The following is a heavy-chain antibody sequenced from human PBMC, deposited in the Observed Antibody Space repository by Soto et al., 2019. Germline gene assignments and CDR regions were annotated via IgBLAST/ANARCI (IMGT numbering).Heavy chain of an antibody. Sequence: QVQLQESGPGLVKPSQTLSLTCTVSGGSINSGGYCWSWIRQHPGKGLDWIGCISYGGSTSYNPSLKSRVTRTVDTSKNQISLKLTSVTDADTAVYYCARGILVWGQGALITVSS. CDR1: GGSINSGGYC. D-gene: IGHD2-15*01. CDR3: ARGILV. V-gene: IGHV4-31*03. CDR2: ISYGGST. J-gene: IGHJ4*02.